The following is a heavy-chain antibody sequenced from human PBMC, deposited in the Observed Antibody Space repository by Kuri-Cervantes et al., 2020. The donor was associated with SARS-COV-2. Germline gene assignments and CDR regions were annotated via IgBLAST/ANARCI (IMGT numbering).Heavy chain of an antibody. CDR3: ATGPPTSLGGNWFDP. J-gene: IGHJ5*02. Sequence: ASVKVSCKIRGSELGVNWVRQAPGRGLEWMGYFHPEDGAIYALNFHGRVTMTADTSIGTAYMELGSLRSEDTAVYYCATGPPTSLGGNWFDPWGQGTLVTVSS. D-gene: IGHD3-16*01. CDR2: FHPEDGA. CDR1: GSELG. V-gene: IGHV1-24*01.